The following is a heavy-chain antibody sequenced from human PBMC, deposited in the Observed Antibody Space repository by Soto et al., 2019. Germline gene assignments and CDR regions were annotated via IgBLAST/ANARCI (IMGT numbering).Heavy chain of an antibody. D-gene: IGHD6-13*01. CDR3: AKTGSTSV. Sequence: SETLSLTCTVSGGSLYGFYWSWIRQPPGKGLDWIGHIYYDGRTAYNPSLESRVSISVATSKNEFSLRLNSVTETDTAFYYCAKTGSTSVWGQGKLVT. CDR2: IYYDGRT. V-gene: IGHV4-59*01. CDR1: GGSLYGFY. J-gene: IGHJ4*02.